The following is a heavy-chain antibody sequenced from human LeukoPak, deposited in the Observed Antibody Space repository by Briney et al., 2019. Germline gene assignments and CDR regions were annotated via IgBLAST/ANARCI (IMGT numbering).Heavy chain of an antibody. CDR3: ARAYDFWSGYQSWFDP. CDR2: IYTSGST. Sequence: SETLSLTCTVSGGSISSYYWSWIRQPAGKGLEWIGRIYTSGSTNYNPSLKSRDTMSVDTSKNQFSLKLSSVTAADTAVYYCARAYDFWSGYQSWFDPWGQGTLVTVSS. J-gene: IGHJ5*02. CDR1: GGSISSYY. V-gene: IGHV4-4*07. D-gene: IGHD3-3*01.